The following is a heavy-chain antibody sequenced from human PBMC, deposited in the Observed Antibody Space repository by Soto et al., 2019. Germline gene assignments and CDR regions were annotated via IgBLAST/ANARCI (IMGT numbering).Heavy chain of an antibody. CDR2: IKQGGNEK. J-gene: IGHJ6*02. V-gene: IGHV3-7*01. CDR1: GFTFSSYA. Sequence: PGGSLRLSCAASGFTFSSYAMHWVRQAPGEGLEWVANIKQGGNEKFYVDSVKGRFTISRDNDKKSLYLQMDSLRVEDTAVYYCVGALTYEVPYYYYGMDVWGQGTTVTVSS. D-gene: IGHD3-16*01. CDR3: VGALTYEVPYYYYGMDV.